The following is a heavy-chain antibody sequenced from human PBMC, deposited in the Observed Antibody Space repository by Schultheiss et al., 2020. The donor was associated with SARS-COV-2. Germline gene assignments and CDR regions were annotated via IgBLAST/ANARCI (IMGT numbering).Heavy chain of an antibody. Sequence: SETLSLTCTVSGGSVSSGSYYWSWIRQPPGKGLEWIGYIYYSGNTNYNPSLKSRVTISVDTSKNQFSLKLSSVTAADTAVYYCARSPYYRLYYFDYWGQGTLVTVSS. V-gene: IGHV4-61*01. CDR1: GGSVSSGSYY. CDR2: IYYSGNT. CDR3: ARSPYYRLYYFDY. J-gene: IGHJ4*02. D-gene: IGHD1-26*01.